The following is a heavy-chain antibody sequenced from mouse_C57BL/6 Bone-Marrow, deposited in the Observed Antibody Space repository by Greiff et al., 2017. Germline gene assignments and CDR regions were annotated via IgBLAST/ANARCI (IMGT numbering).Heavy chain of an antibody. CDR1: GYTFTNYW. J-gene: IGHJ1*03. V-gene: IGHV1-63*01. CDR2: IYPGGGYT. CDR3: AREFHGYFDV. Sequence: QVQLQQSGAELVRPGTSVKMSCKASGYTFTNYWIGWAKQRPGHGLEWIGDIYPGGGYTNYNEKFKGKATLTADKSSSTAYMQFSSLTSEDSAIYYCAREFHGYFDVWGTGTTVTVSS.